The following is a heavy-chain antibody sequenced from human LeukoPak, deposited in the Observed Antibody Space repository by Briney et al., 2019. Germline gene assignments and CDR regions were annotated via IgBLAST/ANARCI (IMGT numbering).Heavy chain of an antibody. CDR3: ARRGYGDYGGFDY. J-gene: IGHJ4*02. Sequence: GGSLRLSCAASGFTFSSYAMHWVRQAPGKGLEWVAVISYDGSNKYYADSVKGRFTISRDNSKNTLYLQMNSLRAEDTAVYYCARRGYGDYGGFDYWGQRTLVTVSS. D-gene: IGHD4-17*01. CDR2: ISYDGSNK. CDR1: GFTFSSYA. V-gene: IGHV3-30*04.